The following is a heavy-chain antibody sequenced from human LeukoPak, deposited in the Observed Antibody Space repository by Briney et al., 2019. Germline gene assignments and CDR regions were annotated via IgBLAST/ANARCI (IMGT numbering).Heavy chain of an antibody. Sequence: SETLSPTCAVYGGSFSGYYWSWIRQPPGKGLEWIGEINHSGSTNYNPSVKSRVTISVDTSKNQFSLKLSSVTAADTAVYYCARGRARVRPSAKNDYWGQGTLVTVSS. J-gene: IGHJ4*02. CDR2: INHSGST. V-gene: IGHV4-34*01. D-gene: IGHD5-12*01. CDR1: GGSFSGYY. CDR3: ARGRARVRPSAKNDY.